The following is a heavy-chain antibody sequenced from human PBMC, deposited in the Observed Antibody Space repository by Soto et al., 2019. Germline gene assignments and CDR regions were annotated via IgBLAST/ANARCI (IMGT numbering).Heavy chain of an antibody. J-gene: IGHJ4*02. CDR1: GGSVSSGSYY. D-gene: IGHD3-22*01. CDR2: IYYSGST. CDR3: ARDANNYYYDSSGYDY. V-gene: IGHV4-61*01. Sequence: QVQLQESGPGLVKPSETLSLTCTVSGGSVSSGSYYWSWIRQPPGKGLEWIGYIYYSGSTNYNPSLKSRVTISVDTSKNQFSLKLSSVTAADTALYYCARDANNYYYDSSGYDYWGQGTLVTVSS.